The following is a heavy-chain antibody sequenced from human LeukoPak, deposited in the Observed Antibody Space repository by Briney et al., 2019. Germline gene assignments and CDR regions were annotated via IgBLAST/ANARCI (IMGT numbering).Heavy chain of an antibody. CDR1: GFTFSSYG. V-gene: IGHV3-30*18. Sequence: GGSLRLSCAASGFTFSSYGMHWVRQAPGKGLEWVAVISYDGSNKYYADPVKGRFTISRDNSKNTLYLQMNSLRAEDTAVYYCANAPRLDTYYYYYYGMDVWGKGTTVTVSS. CDR2: ISYDGSNK. D-gene: IGHD3-22*01. CDR3: ANAPRLDTYYYYYYGMDV. J-gene: IGHJ6*04.